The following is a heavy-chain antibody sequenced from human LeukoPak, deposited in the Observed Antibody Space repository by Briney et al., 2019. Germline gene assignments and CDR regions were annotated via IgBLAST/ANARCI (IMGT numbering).Heavy chain of an antibody. CDR1: GGTFSSYA. J-gene: IGHJ4*02. D-gene: IGHD3-10*01. CDR3: ARDRTDYYGSGSYYNYRDY. CDR2: IIPIFGTA. Sequence: SVKVSCKASGGTFSSYAISWVRQAPGQGLEWMGGIIPIFGTANYAQKFQGRVTITADESTSTAYMELSSLRSEDTAVYYCARDRTDYYGSGSYYNYRDYWGQGTLVTVSS. V-gene: IGHV1-69*01.